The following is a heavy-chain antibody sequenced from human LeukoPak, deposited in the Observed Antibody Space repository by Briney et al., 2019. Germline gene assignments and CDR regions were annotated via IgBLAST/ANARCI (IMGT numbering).Heavy chain of an antibody. CDR2: MNPNSGNT. CDR1: GYTFTSYD. V-gene: IGHV1-8*03. Sequence: ASVKVSCKASGYTFTSYDINWVRQATGQGLEWMGWMNPNSGNTGYAQKFQGRVTITRNTSISTAYMELSSLRSEDTAVYYCARVGLVTIRGYLDYYYYMDVWGKGTTVTVSS. J-gene: IGHJ6*03. D-gene: IGHD5-24*01. CDR3: ARVGLVTIRGYLDYYYYMDV.